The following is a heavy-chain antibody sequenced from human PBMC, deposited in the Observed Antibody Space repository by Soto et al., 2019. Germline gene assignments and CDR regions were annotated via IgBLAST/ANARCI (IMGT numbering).Heavy chain of an antibody. V-gene: IGHV3-23*01. CDR2: ITGSGGIT. J-gene: IGHJ2*01. CDR1: GFTFSSYA. Sequence: EVQLLESGGDLVQPGGSLRLSCAASGFTFSSYAMSWVRQAAGKGLEWVSIITGSGGITYYADSVKGRFTISRDNFKNTLSLQMNSLRAEDTAVYYCARGDSSGWTYWYFDLWGRGTLATVSS. D-gene: IGHD6-19*01. CDR3: ARGDSSGWTYWYFDL.